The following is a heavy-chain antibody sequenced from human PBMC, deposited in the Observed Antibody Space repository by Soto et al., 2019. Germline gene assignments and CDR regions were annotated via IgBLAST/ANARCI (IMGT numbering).Heavy chain of an antibody. D-gene: IGHD5-18*01. CDR1: GFTFSSYS. Sequence: PGGSLRLFCAASGFTFSSYSMNWVRQAPGKGLEWVSSIRTSSSYMYYADSVKGRFTISRDNAKNSLYLQMNSLRAEDTAVYYCARDRIGDTAIDYWGQGTLVTVSS. J-gene: IGHJ4*02. CDR2: IRTSSSYM. V-gene: IGHV3-21*01. CDR3: ARDRIGDTAIDY.